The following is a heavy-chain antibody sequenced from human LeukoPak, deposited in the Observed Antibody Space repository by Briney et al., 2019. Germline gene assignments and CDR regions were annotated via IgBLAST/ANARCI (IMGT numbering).Heavy chain of an antibody. CDR3: AREVNIVSDSDAFDV. Sequence: SQTLSLTCTVSGGCISSTNYFWSWVRQSPGKALAWIAYIDYSGSAHYNPSLRSRSIISINTSKNQFALTMTSMTAADTAVYYCAREVNIVSDSDAFDVWGQGTMVIVSS. J-gene: IGHJ3*01. D-gene: IGHD2/OR15-2a*01. CDR2: IDYSGSA. V-gene: IGHV4-30-4*01. CDR1: GGCISSTNYF.